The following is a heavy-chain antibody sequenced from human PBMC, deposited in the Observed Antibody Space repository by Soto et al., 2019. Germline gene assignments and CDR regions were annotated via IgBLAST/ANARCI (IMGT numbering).Heavy chain of an antibody. J-gene: IGHJ4*02. D-gene: IGHD2-21*01. CDR1: GGYIDTGGFY. CDR2: IYYTGAA. Sequence: QVQLQESGPGLVKPSQTLTLTCSVSGGYIDTGGFYWSWARQLPGKGLQWIVYIYYTGAAYYSPARKRRGYISLDTSANQFSLSRTSLTAADTAVYYCASGTFAGISFDSWGQGRLVTASS. CDR3: ASGTFAGISFDS. V-gene: IGHV4-31*03.